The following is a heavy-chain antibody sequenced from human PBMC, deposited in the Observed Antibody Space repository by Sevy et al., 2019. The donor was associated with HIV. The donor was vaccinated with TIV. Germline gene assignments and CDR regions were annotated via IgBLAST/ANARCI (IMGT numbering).Heavy chain of an antibody. Sequence: GGSLRLSCAASGFTFSSYSMNWVRQAPGKGLEWVSSISSSSSYIYYADSVKGRFTISRDNAKNSLYLQMNSLRAEDTAVYYWAREDYDYVWGSYLPGFFGGPPNYYYYYYMDVWGKGTTVTVSS. CDR2: ISSSSSYI. CDR1: GFTFSSYS. J-gene: IGHJ6*03. V-gene: IGHV3-21*01. CDR3: AREDYDYVWGSYLPGFFGGPPNYYYYYYMDV. D-gene: IGHD3-16*02.